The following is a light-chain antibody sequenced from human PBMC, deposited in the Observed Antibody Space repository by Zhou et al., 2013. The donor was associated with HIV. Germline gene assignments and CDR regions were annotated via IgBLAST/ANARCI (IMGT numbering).Light chain of an antibody. V-gene: IGKV1-5*03. CDR1: ESISYF. J-gene: IGKJ1*01. CDR3: LQYNFLFPRT. CDR2: KAS. Sequence: EIQMTQSPSTLSASVGDRVTITCRASESISYFLAWYQQKPGKAPKLLIYKASTLQTGVPSRFSGRGSGTEFTLTISSLQPDDFATYYCLQYNFLFPRTFGPG.